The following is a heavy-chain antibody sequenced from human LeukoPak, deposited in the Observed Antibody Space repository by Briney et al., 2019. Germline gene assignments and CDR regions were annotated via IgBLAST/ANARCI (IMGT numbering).Heavy chain of an antibody. CDR1: GFSFSTYS. Sequence: GGSLRLSCVVSGFSFSTYSLNWIRQAPGKGLEWVSYISSSGNIIYYADSVKGRFTISRDNAKNSLYLQMNSLRAEDMALYYCAKDFSCSSTSCPPAFDIWGQGTMVTVSS. V-gene: IGHV3-48*04. CDR2: ISSSGNII. J-gene: IGHJ3*02. D-gene: IGHD2-2*01. CDR3: AKDFSCSSTSCPPAFDI.